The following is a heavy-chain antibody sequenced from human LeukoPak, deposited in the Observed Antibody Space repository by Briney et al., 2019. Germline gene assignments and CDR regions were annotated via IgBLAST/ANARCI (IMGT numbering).Heavy chain of an antibody. CDR3: ARGITVAGTGDAFDI. J-gene: IGHJ3*02. CDR1: GFTFSDYY. V-gene: IGHV3-11*04. Sequence: GGSLRLSCAASGFTFSDYYMSWIRQAPGKGLEWVSYISSSGSTIYYADSVKGRFTISRDIAKNSLYLQMNSLRAEDTAVCYCARGITVAGTGDAFDIWGQGTMVTVSS. CDR2: ISSSGSTI. D-gene: IGHD6-19*01.